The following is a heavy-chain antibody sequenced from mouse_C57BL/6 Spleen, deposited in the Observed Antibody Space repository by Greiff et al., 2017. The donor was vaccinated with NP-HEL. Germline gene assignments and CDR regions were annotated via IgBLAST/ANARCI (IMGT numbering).Heavy chain of an antibody. CDR1: GYTFTDYY. Sequence: VQLQQSGPELVKPGASVKISCKASGYTFTDYYMNWVKQSHGKSLEWIGDINPNNGGTSYNQKFKGKATLTVDKSSSTAYRELRSLTSEDSAVYYCARRGYYYGSSLYYYAMDYWGQGTSVTVSS. J-gene: IGHJ4*01. D-gene: IGHD1-1*01. CDR2: INPNNGGT. V-gene: IGHV1-26*01. CDR3: ARRGYYYGSSLYYYAMDY.